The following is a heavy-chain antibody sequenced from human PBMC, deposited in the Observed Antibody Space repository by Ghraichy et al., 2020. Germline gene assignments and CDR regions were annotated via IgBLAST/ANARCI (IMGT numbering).Heavy chain of an antibody. V-gene: IGHV3-53*01. CDR2: IYSGGST. D-gene: IGHD4-17*01. Sequence: GGSLRLSCAASGFTVSSNYMSWVRQAPGKGLEWVSFIYSGGSTSYADSVKGRFTISRDNSTNTLYLQMNSLRAEDTAVYYCAREGAGDYGFDYWGQGTLVTVSS. J-gene: IGHJ4*02. CDR3: AREGAGDYGFDY. CDR1: GFTVSSNY.